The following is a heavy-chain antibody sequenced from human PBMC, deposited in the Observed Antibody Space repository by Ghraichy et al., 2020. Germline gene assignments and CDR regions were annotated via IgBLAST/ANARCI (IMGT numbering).Heavy chain of an antibody. CDR1: GFSFSNQT. Sequence: GGSLRLSCEASGFSFSNQTMSWVRQAPGKGLEWVSGISDGGQYAYYTDSVKGRFSISRDIYNNKVFLQMKSLRAEDTALYFCGRVGASWMREGDDGFDVWGQGTKVTVSS. V-gene: IGHV3-23*01. CDR2: ISDGGQYA. D-gene: IGHD1-26*01. CDR3: GRVGASWMREGDDGFDV. J-gene: IGHJ3*01.